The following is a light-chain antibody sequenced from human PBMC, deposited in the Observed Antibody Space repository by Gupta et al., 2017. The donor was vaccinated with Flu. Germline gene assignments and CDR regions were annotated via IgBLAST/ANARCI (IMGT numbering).Light chain of an antibody. V-gene: IGLV2-14*01. CDR3: TSYTRNSTWV. CDR1: SSDVGRYNY. Sequence: QSALTQPASVSGSPGQSITISCTGTSSDVGRYNYVSWYQQHPGKAPKLMIYEVSNRPSGVSNRFSGSKSGNTASLTISGLQAEDEADYYCTSYTRNSTWVFGGGTKLTVL. CDR2: EVS. J-gene: IGLJ3*02.